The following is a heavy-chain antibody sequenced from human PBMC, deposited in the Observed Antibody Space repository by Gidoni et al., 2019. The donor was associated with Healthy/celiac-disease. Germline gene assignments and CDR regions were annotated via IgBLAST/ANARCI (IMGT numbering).Heavy chain of an antibody. D-gene: IGHD6-13*01. Sequence: QLQLQESGPGRVKPSETLSLTCTVSGGFISSSSYYWGWFRQPPGKGLAWIGSIYYSGSTYYNPSLKSRVTISVDTSKNPFSLKLISVTAADTAVYYCDIHSSSWSPIFDYWGQGTLVTVSS. V-gene: IGHV4-39*01. J-gene: IGHJ4*02. CDR1: GGFISSSSYY. CDR2: IYYSGST. CDR3: DIHSSSWSPIFDY.